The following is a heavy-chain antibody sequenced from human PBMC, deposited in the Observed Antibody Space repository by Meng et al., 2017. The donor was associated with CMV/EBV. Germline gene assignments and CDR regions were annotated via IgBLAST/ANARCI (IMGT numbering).Heavy chain of an antibody. CDR1: GFIFSDYY. CDR2: ISSRGGSI. Sequence: GESLKISCAASGFIFSDYYMSWIRQAPGKGLEWVSYISSRGGSIYYADSVKGRFTISRDNAKNSLYLQMNSLRAEDTAMYYCAREVTSGNYAMDVWGQGTTVTVSS. V-gene: IGHV3-11*04. CDR3: AREVTSGNYAMDV. D-gene: IGHD1-26*01. J-gene: IGHJ6*02.